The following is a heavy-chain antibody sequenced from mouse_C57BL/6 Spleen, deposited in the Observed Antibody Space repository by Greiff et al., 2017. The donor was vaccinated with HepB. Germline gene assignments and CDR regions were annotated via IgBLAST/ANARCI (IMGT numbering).Heavy chain of an antibody. D-gene: IGHD1-1*01. J-gene: IGHJ2*01. V-gene: IGHV3-6*01. Sequence: EVQLQQSGPGLVKPSQSLSLTCSVTGYSITSGYYWTWIRQFPGNKLEWMGYISYDGSNNYNPSLKNRISITRDTSKNQFFLKLNSVTTEDTATYYCARRSYYGSSSDYWGQGTTLTVSS. CDR2: ISYDGSN. CDR3: ARRSYYGSSSDY. CDR1: GYSITSGYY.